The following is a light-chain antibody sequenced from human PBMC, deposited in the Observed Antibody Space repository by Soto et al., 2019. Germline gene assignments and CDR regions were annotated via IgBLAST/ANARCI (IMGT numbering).Light chain of an antibody. V-gene: IGKV3-20*01. CDR2: GAS. J-gene: IGKJ4*01. Sequence: EIVLTQSPGTLSLSPGERATLSCRASQSVSSSYLAWYQQKPGQAPRLLIYGASNRATGIPDTFSGSGSGTDFTLTISRLEPEDFAVYYCKQYGSSPLTFGGGTKVDIK. CDR1: QSVSSSY. CDR3: KQYGSSPLT.